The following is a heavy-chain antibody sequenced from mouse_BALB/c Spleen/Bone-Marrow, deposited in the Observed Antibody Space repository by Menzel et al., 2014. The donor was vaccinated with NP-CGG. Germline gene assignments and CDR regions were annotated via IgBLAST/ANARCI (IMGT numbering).Heavy chain of an antibody. CDR1: GFSFSSYS. CDR2: ISSGGHDT. J-gene: IGHJ2*01. D-gene: IGHD2-4*01. CDR3: SKDGGYDYSYYFDY. V-gene: IGHV5-6-4*01. Sequence: VQLKESGGGLVKPGGSLKLSGAASGFSFSSYSMSWVRQTPEKRLEWVATISSGGHDTYYPDSVKGRFTISRDNAKNTLYLQMSSLKSEDTAMYYCSKDGGYDYSYYFDYWCQGTTLTVSS.